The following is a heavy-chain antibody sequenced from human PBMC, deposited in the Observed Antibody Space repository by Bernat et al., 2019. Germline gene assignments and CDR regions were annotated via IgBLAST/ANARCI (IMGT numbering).Heavy chain of an antibody. D-gene: IGHD2-15*01. J-gene: IGHJ3*02. CDR3: TTDIVVVVAATSSDSAEDAFDI. Sequence: EVQLVESGGGLVKPGGSLRLSCAASGFTFSNACMNWVRQAPGQGLEWVGRIKSKTDGGTTDYAAPVKGRFTISRVESKNTLYMQMNSLKIEDTAMYYCTTDIVVVVAATSSDSAEDAFDIWGQETMVTVSS. V-gene: IGHV3-15*07. CDR2: IKSKTDGGTT. CDR1: GFTFSNAC.